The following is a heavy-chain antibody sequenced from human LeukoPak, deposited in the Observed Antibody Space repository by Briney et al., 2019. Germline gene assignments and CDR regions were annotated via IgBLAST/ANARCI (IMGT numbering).Heavy chain of an antibody. J-gene: IGHJ4*02. CDR1: GFIFSSYA. D-gene: IGHD3-22*01. V-gene: IGHV3-23*01. CDR2: ISGSGGST. CDR3: AKILGAYYYDSSGYFDY. Sequence: PGGSLRLSCAASGFIFSSYAMSWVRQAPGKGLEWVSAISGSGGSTYYADSVKGRFTISRDNSKNTLYLQMNSLRAEDTAVYYCAKILGAYYYDSSGYFDYWGQGTLVTVSS.